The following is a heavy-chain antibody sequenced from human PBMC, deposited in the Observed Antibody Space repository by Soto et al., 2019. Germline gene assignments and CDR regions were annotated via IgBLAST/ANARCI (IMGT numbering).Heavy chain of an antibody. V-gene: IGHV4-30-2*03. D-gene: IGHD2-8*02. J-gene: IGHJ4*02. Sequence: SETLSLTCAVSGGSISSGGYSWSWIRQPPGKGLEWIGSIFYSGSTNYNPSLKSRVTISVDTSKNQFSLKLTSVTAAHTAVYYCARDKITGLFDYWGQGTLVTVSS. CDR2: IFYSGST. CDR1: GGSISSGGYS. CDR3: ARDKITGLFDY.